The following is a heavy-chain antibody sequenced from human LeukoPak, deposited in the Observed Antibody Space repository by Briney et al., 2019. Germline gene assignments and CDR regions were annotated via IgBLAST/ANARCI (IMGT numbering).Heavy chain of an antibody. Sequence: GGSLRLSCSASGFTFSSYAMSWVRQAPGKGLEWVSSISSSSNYIYYADSVKGRFTISRDNAKNSLYLQIISLRAEDTAVYYCARERVAVAGIGDWGQGTLVTVSS. D-gene: IGHD6-19*01. V-gene: IGHV3-21*01. J-gene: IGHJ4*02. CDR2: ISSSSNYI. CDR1: GFTFSSYA. CDR3: ARERVAVAGIGD.